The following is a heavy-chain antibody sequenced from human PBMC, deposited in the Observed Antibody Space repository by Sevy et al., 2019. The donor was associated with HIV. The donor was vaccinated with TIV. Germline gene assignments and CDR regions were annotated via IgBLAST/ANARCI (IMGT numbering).Heavy chain of an antibody. Sequence: GGSLRLSCAASGFTFSSYGMHWVRQAPGKGLEWVAVIWYDGSNKYYADSVKGRITISRDNSKNTLYLKINSLGAEDTAVYYCARDQRATHYYYYLDVWGKGTTVTVSS. CDR3: ARDQRATHYYYYLDV. CDR2: IWYDGSNK. CDR1: GFTFSSYG. V-gene: IGHV3-33*01. D-gene: IGHD2-15*01. J-gene: IGHJ6*03.